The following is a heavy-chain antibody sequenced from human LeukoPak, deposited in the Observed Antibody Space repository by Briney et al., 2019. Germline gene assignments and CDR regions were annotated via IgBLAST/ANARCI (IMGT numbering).Heavy chain of an antibody. CDR2: INPNSGGT. J-gene: IGHJ4*02. CDR1: GYTFTDYY. D-gene: IGHD3-22*01. CDR3: AREYYDSSAYNQEAIDY. V-gene: IGHV1-2*02. Sequence: GASVKVSCKSSGYTFTDYYMRWVRQAPGQGLEWLGWINPNSGGTNYAQKFQGRVTMTRDTSISTAYMELSRLRSDDTAVYYCAREYYDSSAYNQEAIDYWGQGTLVTVSS.